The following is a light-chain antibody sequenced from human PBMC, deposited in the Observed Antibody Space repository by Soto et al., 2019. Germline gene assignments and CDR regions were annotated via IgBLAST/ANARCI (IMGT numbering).Light chain of an antibody. CDR3: TSWDDNLSAVV. Sequence: QSVLTQPPSVSATPGQKVTISCSGSSSNIGNNYVSWYQQFPGAAPKLLIYDNYWRPSGIPDRFSASKSGTSATLGITGLQTGDEADYYCTSWDDNLSAVVFGGGTKLTVL. CDR1: SSNIGNNY. V-gene: IGLV1-51*01. J-gene: IGLJ2*01. CDR2: DNY.